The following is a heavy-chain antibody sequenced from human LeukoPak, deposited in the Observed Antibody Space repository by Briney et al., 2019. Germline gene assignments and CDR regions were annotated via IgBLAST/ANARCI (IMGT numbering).Heavy chain of an antibody. CDR1: GGTFSSYA. J-gene: IGHJ5*02. CDR2: ISAYNGNT. V-gene: IGHV1-18*01. Sequence: ASVKVSCKASGGTFSSYAISWVRQAPGQGLEWMGWISAYNGNTNYAQKLQGRVTMTTDTSTSTAYMELRSLRSDDTAVYYCARAYYYDFNWFDPWGQGTLVTVSS. D-gene: IGHD3-22*01. CDR3: ARAYYYDFNWFDP.